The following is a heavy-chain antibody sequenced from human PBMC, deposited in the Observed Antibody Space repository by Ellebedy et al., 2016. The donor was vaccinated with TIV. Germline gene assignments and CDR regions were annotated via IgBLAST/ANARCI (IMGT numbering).Heavy chain of an antibody. J-gene: IGHJ4*02. V-gene: IGHV3-7*03. CDR2: INPDGSAE. CDR1: GFIISGDW. CDR3: VKDGVATGTTGDDFFDY. D-gene: IGHD1-7*01. Sequence: PGGSLRLSCAAPGFIISGDWMSWVRQAPGKGLEWVAHINPDGSAEFYVDSVKGRFTISRDNAKNSLYLQMNSLRPDDTALYYCVKDGVATGTTGDDFFDYWGQGTLVTVSS.